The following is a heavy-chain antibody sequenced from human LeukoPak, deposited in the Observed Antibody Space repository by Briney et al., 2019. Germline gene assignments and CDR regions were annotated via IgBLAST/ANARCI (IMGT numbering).Heavy chain of an antibody. CDR2: ISSNGGST. J-gene: IGHJ4*02. CDR3: ARRSGYSGYGFDY. CDR1: GFTFSSYA. V-gene: IGHV3-64*01. D-gene: IGHD5-12*01. Sequence: PGGSLRLSCAASGFTFSSYAMHWVRQAPGKGLEYVSAISSNGGSTYYANSVKGRFTISRDNSKNTLYLQMGSLRAEDMAVYYCARRSGYSGYGFDYWGQGTLVTVSS.